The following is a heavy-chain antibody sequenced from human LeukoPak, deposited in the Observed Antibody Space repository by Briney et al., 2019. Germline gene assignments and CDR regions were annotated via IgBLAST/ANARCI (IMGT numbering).Heavy chain of an antibody. D-gene: IGHD3-10*01. Sequence: ASVKVSCKASGYTFTSYDINWVRQATGQGLEWMGWMNPNSGNTGYAQKFQGRVTMTRNTSISTAYMELSSLRSEDTAVYYCARSRPRRVRGVILWGYFDYWGQGTLVTVSS. CDR1: GYTFTSYD. CDR3: ARSRPRRVRGVILWGYFDY. V-gene: IGHV1-8*01. CDR2: MNPNSGNT. J-gene: IGHJ4*02.